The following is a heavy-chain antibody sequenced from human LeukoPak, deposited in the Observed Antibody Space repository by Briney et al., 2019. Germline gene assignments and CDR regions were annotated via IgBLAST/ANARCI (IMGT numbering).Heavy chain of an antibody. CDR1: GGTFSTYT. Sequence: GASVKVSCKASGGTFSTYTISWLRQAPGQGLEWMGGIIPIFGTANYAQKFQGRVTITADKSTSTAYMELSSLRSEDTAVYYCARDHFNEVGVSWFDPWGQGTLVTVSS. CDR2: IIPIFGTA. V-gene: IGHV1-69*06. D-gene: IGHD1-26*01. CDR3: ARDHFNEVGVSWFDP. J-gene: IGHJ5*02.